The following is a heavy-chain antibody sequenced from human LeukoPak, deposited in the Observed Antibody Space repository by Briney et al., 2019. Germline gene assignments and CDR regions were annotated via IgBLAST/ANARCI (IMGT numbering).Heavy chain of an antibody. CDR1: GGSISSYY. CDR2: IYYSGST. CDR3: ARGCSGGSCYSGYFDL. V-gene: IGHV4-59*01. J-gene: IGHJ2*01. Sequence: PSETLSLTCTVSGGSISSYYWSWIRQPPGKGLEWIGYIYYSGSTNYNPSLKSRVTMSVDTSKNQFSLKLSSVTAADTAVYYCARGCSGGSCYSGYFDLWGRGTLVTVSS. D-gene: IGHD2-15*01.